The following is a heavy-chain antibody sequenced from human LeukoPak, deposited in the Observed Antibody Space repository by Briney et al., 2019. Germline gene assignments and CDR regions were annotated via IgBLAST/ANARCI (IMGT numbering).Heavy chain of an antibody. CDR2: IYTSGST. V-gene: IGHV4-61*02. D-gene: IGHD6-19*01. J-gene: IGHJ3*02. CDR3: ARETGQWQVLGAFDI. CDR1: GGSISSGSYY. Sequence: SQTLSLTCTVSGGSISSGSYYWSWIRQPAGKGLEWIGRIYTSGSTNYNPSLKSRVTISVDTSKNQFSLKLSSVTAADTAVYYCARETGQWQVLGAFDIWGQGTMVTVSS.